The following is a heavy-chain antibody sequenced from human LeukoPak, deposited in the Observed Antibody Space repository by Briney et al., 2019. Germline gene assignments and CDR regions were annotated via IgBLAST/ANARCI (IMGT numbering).Heavy chain of an antibody. J-gene: IGHJ4*02. CDR3: ARGGSIDNSGYDYEDY. CDR2: INHSGST. Sequence: PSETLSLTCAVYGGSFSGYYWSWIRQPPGKGLEWIGEINHSGSTNYNPSLKSRVTISVDTSKNQFSLKLSSVTAADTAVYYCARGGSIDNSGYDYEDYWGQGTLVTVSS. V-gene: IGHV4-34*01. CDR1: GGSFSGYY. D-gene: IGHD5-12*01.